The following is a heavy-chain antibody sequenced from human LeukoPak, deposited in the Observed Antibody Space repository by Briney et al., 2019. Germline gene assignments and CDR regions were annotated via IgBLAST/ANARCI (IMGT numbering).Heavy chain of an antibody. CDR1: GFTFSSYG. Sequence: PGGSLRLSCAASGFTFSSYGMHWVRQAPGKGLEWVAFIRYDGSNKYYADSVKGRFTISRDNSKNTLYLQMNSLRAEDTAVYYCARDDREYYDILTGYSYIWFDPWGQGTLVTVSS. V-gene: IGHV3-30*02. D-gene: IGHD3-9*01. CDR3: ARDDREYYDILTGYSYIWFDP. CDR2: IRYDGSNK. J-gene: IGHJ5*02.